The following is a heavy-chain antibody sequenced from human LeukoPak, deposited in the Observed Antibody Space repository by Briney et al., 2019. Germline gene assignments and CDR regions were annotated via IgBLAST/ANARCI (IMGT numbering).Heavy chain of an antibody. CDR3: AKQSWVAGTGVIDY. CDR1: GFTFSSYA. Sequence: GRSLRLSCAASGFTFSSYAMHWVRQAPGKGLEWVAVISYDGSNKYYADSVKGRFTISRDNSKNTLYLQMNNLRADDTAIYYCAKQSWVAGTGVIDYWGRGTLVTVSS. D-gene: IGHD2-8*02. CDR2: ISYDGSNK. V-gene: IGHV3-30-3*02. J-gene: IGHJ4*02.